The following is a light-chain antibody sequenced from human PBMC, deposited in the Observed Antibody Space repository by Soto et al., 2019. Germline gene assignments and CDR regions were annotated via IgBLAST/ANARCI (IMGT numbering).Light chain of an antibody. CDR3: RSYTSSSTLVV. CDR1: SSDVGGYNY. CDR2: EVS. Sequence: QSALTQPASVSGSPGQSITISCTGTSSDVGGYNYVSWYQQHPGKAPKLMIYEVSNRPSGVSNRFSGSKSGNTASLTISGLQDEDEADYYCRSYTSSSTLVVFGGGTKVTVL. J-gene: IGLJ2*01. V-gene: IGLV2-14*01.